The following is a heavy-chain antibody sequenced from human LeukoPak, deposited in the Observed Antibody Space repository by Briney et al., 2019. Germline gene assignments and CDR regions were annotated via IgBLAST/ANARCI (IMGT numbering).Heavy chain of an antibody. V-gene: IGHV3-23*01. J-gene: IGHJ3*02. CDR1: RFTFSSYA. D-gene: IGHD2-15*01. Sequence: GGSLRLSCAPSRFTFSSYAMSWVRQAPEKGLEWVSAISGSGCRTYYADSVKCRFTIYRDNSKNTLYLQMNSLRAEDTAVYYCAKDPLKFCSGGSCYLGDAFDIWGEGTMVSVSS. CDR2: ISGSGCRT. CDR3: AKDPLKFCSGGSCYLGDAFDI.